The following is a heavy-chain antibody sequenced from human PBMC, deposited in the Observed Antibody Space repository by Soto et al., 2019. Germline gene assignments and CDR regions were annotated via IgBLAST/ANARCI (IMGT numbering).Heavy chain of an antibody. Sequence: GGSLRLSCAASGFTFSSYAMHWVRQAPGKGLEYVSAISSNGGSTYYANSVKGRFTISRDNSKNTLYLQMGSLRAEDMAVYYCARVGGVRDPPGDNWGQETLVTVSS. CDR2: ISSNGGST. D-gene: IGHD3-10*01. J-gene: IGHJ4*02. CDR1: GFTFSSYA. V-gene: IGHV3-64*01. CDR3: ARVGGVRDPPGDN.